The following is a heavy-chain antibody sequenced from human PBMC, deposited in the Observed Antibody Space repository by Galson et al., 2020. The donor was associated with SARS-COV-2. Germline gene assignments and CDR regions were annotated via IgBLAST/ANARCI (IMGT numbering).Heavy chain of an antibody. V-gene: IGHV3-7*01. CDR3: ARAPRHYDFWSGYHLPDYYYYYYMDV. CDR2: IKQDGSEK. Sequence: GGSLRLSCAASGFTFSSYWMSWVRQAPGKGLEWVANIKQDGSEKYYVDSVKGRFTISRDNAKNSLYLQMNSLRAEDTAVYYCARAPRHYDFWSGYHLPDYYYYYYMDVWGKGTTVTVSS. D-gene: IGHD3-3*01. CDR1: GFTFSSYW. J-gene: IGHJ6*03.